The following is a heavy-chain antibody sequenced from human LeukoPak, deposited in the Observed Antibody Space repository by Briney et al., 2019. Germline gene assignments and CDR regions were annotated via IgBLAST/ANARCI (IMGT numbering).Heavy chain of an antibody. D-gene: IGHD2-2*01. V-gene: IGHV4-39*01. CDR3: ARLGDCSSTSCYMDV. CDR1: GGSISSSSYY. CDR2: IYYSGST. Sequence: SETLSLTCTASGGSISSSSYYWGWIRQPPGKGLEWIGSIYYSGSTYYNPSLKSRVTISVDTSKNQFSLKLSSVTAADTAVYYCARLGDCSSTSCYMDVWGQGTTVTVSS. J-gene: IGHJ6*02.